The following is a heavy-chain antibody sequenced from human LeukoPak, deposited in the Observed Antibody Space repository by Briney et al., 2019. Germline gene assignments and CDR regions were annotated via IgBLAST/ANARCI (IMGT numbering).Heavy chain of an antibody. Sequence: GGSLRLSCAASGFTFSSYSMNWVRQAPGKGLEWVSGISWNSGSIGYADSVKGRFTISTDNAKKTLYLQMNSLRVEDTAVYYCLTVVETTIAAFDIWGQGTMVTVSS. V-gene: IGHV3-9*01. J-gene: IGHJ3*02. D-gene: IGHD1-26*01. CDR1: GFTFSSYS. CDR3: LTVVETTIAAFDI. CDR2: ISWNSGSI.